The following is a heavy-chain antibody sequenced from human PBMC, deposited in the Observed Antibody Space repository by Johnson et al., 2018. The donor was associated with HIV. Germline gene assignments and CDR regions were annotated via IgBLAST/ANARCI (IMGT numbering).Heavy chain of an antibody. J-gene: IGHJ3*02. CDR1: GFTFSSYA. CDR3: ARLGGLLRAFDI. D-gene: IGHD1-26*01. CDR2: ISYDGSNK. V-gene: IGHV3-30-3*01. Sequence: QMQLVESGGGVVQPGRSLRLSCAASGFTFSSYAMHWVRQAPGKGLEWVAVISYDGSNKYYADSVKGRFTISRDNSKNTLYLQMNSLRAEDTAVYYCARLGGLLRAFDIWGQGTMVTVSS.